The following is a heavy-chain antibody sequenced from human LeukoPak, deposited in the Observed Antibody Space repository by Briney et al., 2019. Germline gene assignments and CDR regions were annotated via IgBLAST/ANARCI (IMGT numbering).Heavy chain of an antibody. D-gene: IGHD1-26*01. V-gene: IGHV1-2*02. CDR2: INPNSGDT. J-gene: IGHJ4*02. CDR1: GYTFTGYY. Sequence: ASVKVSCKASGYTFTGYYMHWVRQAPGLGLEWMGWINPNSGDTNYAQKFQGRVTMTRDTSINTAYMDLSRLRSDDTAMYYCARVNRGLVGDTTFDYWGQGTLVTVSS. CDR3: ARVNRGLVGDTTFDY.